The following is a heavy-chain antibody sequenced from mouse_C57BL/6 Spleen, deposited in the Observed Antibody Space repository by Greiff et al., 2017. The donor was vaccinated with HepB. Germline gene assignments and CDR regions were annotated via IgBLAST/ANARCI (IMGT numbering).Heavy chain of an antibody. CDR2: ISSGGSYT. CDR1: GFTFSSYG. J-gene: IGHJ2*01. V-gene: IGHV5-6*01. CDR3: ARLRSDYFDY. Sequence: EVKLMESGGDLVKPGGSLKLSCAASGFTFSSYGMSWVRQTPDKRLEWVATISSGGSYTYYPDSVKGRFTISRDNAKNTLYLQMSSLKSEDTAMYYCARLRSDYFDYWGQGTTLTVSS.